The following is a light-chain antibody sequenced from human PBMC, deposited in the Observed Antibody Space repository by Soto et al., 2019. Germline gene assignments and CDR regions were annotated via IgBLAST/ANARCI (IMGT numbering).Light chain of an antibody. V-gene: IGKV1-5*03. J-gene: IGKJ2*01. CDR3: QQHNPYWPYA. Sequence: DIQMTQSPSTLSASVGDRVTITCRASQSITNCLAWYQQKPGKAPTLLIFDASTLRSGVPPRFSGSGSGTAVFLPISSLQPEDFAAYYCQQHNPYWPYAFGQGTRLEI. CDR2: DAS. CDR1: QSITNC.